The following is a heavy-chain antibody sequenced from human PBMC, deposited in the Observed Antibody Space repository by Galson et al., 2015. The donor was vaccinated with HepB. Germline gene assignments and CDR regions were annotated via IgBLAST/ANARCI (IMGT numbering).Heavy chain of an antibody. Sequence: SVKVSCKASGYTLTTYGISWVRQAPGQGLEWMGWISVYNGNTNYAQKLQGRVTMTTDTSTRTAYMELRSLRSDDTAVYYCARSPLSSIAARAPFDYWGQGTLVTVSS. CDR3: ARSPLSSIAARAPFDY. D-gene: IGHD6-6*01. V-gene: IGHV1-18*01. CDR1: GYTLTTYG. CDR2: ISVYNGNT. J-gene: IGHJ4*02.